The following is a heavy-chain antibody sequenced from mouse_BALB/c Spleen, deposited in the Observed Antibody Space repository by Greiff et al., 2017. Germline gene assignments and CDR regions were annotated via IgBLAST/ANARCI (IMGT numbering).Heavy chain of an antibody. CDR3: ARDGYSAY. V-gene: IGHV5-6-3*01. CDR2: INSNGGST. CDR1: GFTFSSYG. J-gene: IGHJ2*01. Sequence: EVKVVESGGGLVQPGGSLKLSCAASGFTFSSYGMSWVRQTPDKRLELVATINSNGGSTYYPDSVKGRFTISRDNAKNTLYLQMSSLKSEDTAMYYCARDGYSAYWGQGTTLTVSS. D-gene: IGHD2-3*01.